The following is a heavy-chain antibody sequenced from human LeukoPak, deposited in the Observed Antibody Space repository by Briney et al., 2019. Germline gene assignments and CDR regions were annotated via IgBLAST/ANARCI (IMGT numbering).Heavy chain of an antibody. V-gene: IGHV1-2*02. CDR2: INPNSGGT. CDR1: GYTFTGYY. J-gene: IGHJ3*02. CDR3: ARDVITSGSYYVRGAFDI. D-gene: IGHD1-26*01. Sequence: ASVKVSCKASGYTFTGYYMHWVRQAPGQGLEWMGWINPNSGGTNYAQKFQGRVTMTRDTSISTAYMELSRLRSDDTAVYYCARDVITSGSYYVRGAFDIWGQGTMVTVSS.